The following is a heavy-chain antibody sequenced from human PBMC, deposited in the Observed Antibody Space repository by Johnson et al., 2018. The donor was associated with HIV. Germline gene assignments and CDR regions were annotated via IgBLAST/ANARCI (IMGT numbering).Heavy chain of an antibody. CDR1: GFTFTSYG. CDR2: IRYDGSNK. V-gene: IGHV3-30*02. D-gene: IGHD2-8*01. Sequence: EQLVESGGGVVQPGGSLRLSCAASGFTFTSYGMHLVRQAPGKGLEWVAFIRYDGSNKYYADSVKGRFTISRDNSKNTLYLQMNSLSAEDTAVYYCAKDRDRPNPHLAFDIWGQGTMVTFSS. J-gene: IGHJ3*02. CDR3: AKDRDRPNPHLAFDI.